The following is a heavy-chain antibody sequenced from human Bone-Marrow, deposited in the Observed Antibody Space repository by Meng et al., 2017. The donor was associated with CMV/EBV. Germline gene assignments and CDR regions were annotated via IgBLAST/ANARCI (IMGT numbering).Heavy chain of an antibody. J-gene: IGHJ4*02. CDR3: ARGLLDWLPNDY. Sequence: GESLKISCAASGFTFSSYEMNWVRQAPGKGLEWVSSISSSSSYIYYADSVKGRFTISRDNAKNSLYLQMNSLRAEDTAVYYCARGLLDWLPNDYWGQGTLVTVSS. CDR1: GFTFSSYE. D-gene: IGHD5-18*01. V-gene: IGHV3-21*01. CDR2: ISSSSSYI.